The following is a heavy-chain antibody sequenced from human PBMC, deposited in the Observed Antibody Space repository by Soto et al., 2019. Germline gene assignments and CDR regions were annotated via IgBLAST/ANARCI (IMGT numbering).Heavy chain of an antibody. V-gene: IGHV1-18*01. D-gene: IGHD6-19*01. J-gene: IGHJ6*02. CDR2: TSAYNGNT. CDR1: GYTFTSYG. Sequence: ASVKVSCKASGYTFTSYGISWVRQAPGQGLEWMGWTSAYNGNTNYAQKLQGRVTMTTDTSTSTAYMELRSLRSDDTAVYYCARRQWLVGGYYYGMDVCGQGTTVTVSS. CDR3: ARRQWLVGGYYYGMDV.